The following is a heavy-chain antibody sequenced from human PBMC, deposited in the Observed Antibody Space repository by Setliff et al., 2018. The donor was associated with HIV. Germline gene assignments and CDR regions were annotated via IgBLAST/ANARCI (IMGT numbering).Heavy chain of an antibody. CDR2: TRDKARGYPT. CDR3: ARAGAATAGKSYHYDMDV. J-gene: IGHJ6*02. D-gene: IGHD6-13*01. CDR1: GFTFSDHY. V-gene: IGHV3-72*01. Sequence: PGGSLRLSCAASGFTFSDHYMDWVSQAPGKGLEWVGRTRDKARGYPTEYAASVKGRFTISRDDSKNSLYLQMTSLKTEDTAVYYCARAGAATAGKSYHYDMDVWGQGTTVTVSS.